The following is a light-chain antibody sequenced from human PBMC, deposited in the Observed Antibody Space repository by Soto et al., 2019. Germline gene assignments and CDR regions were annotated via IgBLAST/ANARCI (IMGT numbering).Light chain of an antibody. Sequence: DIQMTQSPSTLSASVGDRVTITCRASQSISGSLAWYQQKPGKAPKLLIYEASNLQSGVPSRFSGNGSGTEYTLTIGSLQPDDSASYDCQQYNGFWTFGQGTRVEIK. J-gene: IGKJ1*01. V-gene: IGKV1-5*03. CDR2: EAS. CDR1: QSISGS. CDR3: QQYNGFWT.